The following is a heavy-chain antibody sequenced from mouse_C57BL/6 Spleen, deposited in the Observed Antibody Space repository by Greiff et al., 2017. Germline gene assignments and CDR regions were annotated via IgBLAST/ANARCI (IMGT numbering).Heavy chain of an antibody. V-gene: IGHV1-59*01. Sequence: QVQLQQSGAELVRPGTSVKLSCKASGYTFTSYWMHWVKQRPGQGLEWIGVIDPSDSYTNYNQKFKGKATLTVDTSSSTAYMPPSSLTSEDSAVYYCASQGAYEYDAWFAYWGQGTLVTVSA. CDR3: ASQGAYEYDAWFAY. J-gene: IGHJ3*01. D-gene: IGHD2-4*01. CDR2: IDPSDSYT. CDR1: GYTFTSYW.